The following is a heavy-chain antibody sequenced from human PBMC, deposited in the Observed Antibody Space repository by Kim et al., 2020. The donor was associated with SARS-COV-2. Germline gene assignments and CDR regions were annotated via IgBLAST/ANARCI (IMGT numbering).Heavy chain of an antibody. J-gene: IGHJ5*02. CDR3: ARAPSRSWYWWFGP. D-gene: IGHD6-13*01. V-gene: IGHV4-59*01. CDR2: SYYSEST. CDR1: GGSISSYY. Sequence: SETLSLTCTVSGGSISSYYWSWIRQPPGKGLEWMGYSYYSESTNYNPSLNSRVTISVDTSKNQFSLKLSSVTAADTAVYYCARAPSRSWYWWFGPCGQGTLVTVSS.